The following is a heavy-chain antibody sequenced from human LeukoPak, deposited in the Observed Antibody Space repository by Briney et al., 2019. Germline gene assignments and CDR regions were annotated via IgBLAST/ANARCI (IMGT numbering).Heavy chain of an antibody. CDR3: AKATLKDIVVVPAASRGNWFDP. J-gene: IGHJ5*02. Sequence: PGGSLRLSCAASGFTFSSYAMSWVRQAPGKGLEWVSAISGSGGSTYYADSVKGRFTISRDNSKNTLYLQMNSLRAEDTAVYYCAKATLKDIVVVPAASRGNWFDPWGQGTLVTVSS. CDR2: ISGSGGST. D-gene: IGHD2-2*01. CDR1: GFTFSSYA. V-gene: IGHV3-23*01.